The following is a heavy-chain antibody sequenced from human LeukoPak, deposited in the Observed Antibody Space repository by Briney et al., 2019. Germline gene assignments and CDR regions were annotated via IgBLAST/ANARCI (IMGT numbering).Heavy chain of an antibody. V-gene: IGHV3-23*01. Sequence: AGGSLRLSCAASGYTFSSYAMSWVRQAPGKGLEGVSAISGSGGNTYYADSVKGRFTISRDNCKKTLYLQMNSLRAEDTAVYYCARDTEYCSSTSSYRSFDYWGQGTLVTVSS. D-gene: IGHD2-2*02. J-gene: IGHJ4*02. CDR3: ARDTEYCSSTSSYRSFDY. CDR1: GYTFSSYA. CDR2: ISGSGGNT.